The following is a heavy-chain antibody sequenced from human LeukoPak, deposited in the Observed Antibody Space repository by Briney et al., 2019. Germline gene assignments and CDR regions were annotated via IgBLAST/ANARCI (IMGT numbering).Heavy chain of an antibody. D-gene: IGHD1-14*01. CDR1: GYTFTSHY. V-gene: IGHV1-46*01. CDR2: INPNGGST. CDR3: VRGTGTSFGYFDY. J-gene: IGHJ4*02. Sequence: ASVTVSCKASGYTFTSHYIHWVRQAPGQGLEWMGIINPNGGSTGYAQKFQGRVTLTRDTSTSTVYMELSSLRSEDTAVYYCVRGTGTSFGYFDYWGQGTLVTASS.